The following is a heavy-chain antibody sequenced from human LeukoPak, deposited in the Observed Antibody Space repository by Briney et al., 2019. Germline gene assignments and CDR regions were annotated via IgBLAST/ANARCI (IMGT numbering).Heavy chain of an antibody. CDR3: ARGGFGYVYFDY. Sequence: GGSLRLSCAASGFTFSAYWMSWVRKAQGRGLKWLAHIKGDGSEKYSVDSVKGRFTISRDNAKSSLYLQMNSLRAEDTALYYCARGGFGYVYFDYWGQGSLVTVSS. V-gene: IGHV3-7*01. CDR2: IKGDGSEK. D-gene: IGHD2-8*01. CDR1: GFTFSAYW. J-gene: IGHJ4*02.